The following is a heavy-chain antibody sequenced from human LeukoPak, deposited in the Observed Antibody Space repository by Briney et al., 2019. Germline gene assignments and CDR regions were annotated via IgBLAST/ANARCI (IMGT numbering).Heavy chain of an antibody. CDR2: INSDGGST. J-gene: IGHJ5*02. Sequence: GGSLRLSCAASGFTFSSYWMHWVRQAPGKGLVWVSRINSDGGSTSYADSVKGRFTISRDNAKNSLYLQMNSLRAEDTAVYYCARGAGSLLWFDPWGQGTLVTVSS. D-gene: IGHD2-21*01. CDR3: ARGAGSLLWFDP. V-gene: IGHV3-74*01. CDR1: GFTFSSYW.